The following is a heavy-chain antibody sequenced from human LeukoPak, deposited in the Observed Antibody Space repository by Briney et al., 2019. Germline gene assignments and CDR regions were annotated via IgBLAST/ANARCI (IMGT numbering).Heavy chain of an antibody. Sequence: GRSLRLSCAASGFTFSSYAMSWVRQAPGKGLEWVSAISGSGGSTYYADSVKGRFTISRDNSKNTLYLQMNSLRAEDTAVYYCAKLDDFSGFTTGYYMDVWGKGTTVTVSS. D-gene: IGHD3-3*01. CDR2: ISGSGGST. J-gene: IGHJ6*03. CDR3: AKLDDFSGFTTGYYMDV. CDR1: GFTFSSYA. V-gene: IGHV3-23*01.